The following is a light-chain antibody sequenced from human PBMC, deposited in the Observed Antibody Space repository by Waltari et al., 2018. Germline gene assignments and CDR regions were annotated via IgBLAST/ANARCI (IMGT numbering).Light chain of an antibody. J-gene: IGLJ7*01. CDR1: SSNSGNNY. CDR2: ENT. V-gene: IGLV1-51*02. Sequence: QSVLTQPPPVSAAPGQRVTISCSGGSSNSGNNYVSWYRQFPGTAPKLLIYENTERPSGIPGRFSGSKSGTSATLDITGLQAGDEADYYCGTWDSSLSGAVFGGGTHLTVL. CDR3: GTWDSSLSGAV.